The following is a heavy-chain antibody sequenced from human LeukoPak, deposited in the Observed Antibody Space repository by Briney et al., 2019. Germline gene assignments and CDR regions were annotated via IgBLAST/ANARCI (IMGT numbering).Heavy chain of an antibody. Sequence: GASXXVSCKASGYTFTSYGISWVRQAPGEGVERMGWISAYNGNTNYAQKLQGRVTMTTDTSTSTAYMELRSLRSDDTAVYYCARGDTAMAASDYWGQGTLVTVSS. CDR1: GYTFTSYG. CDR3: ARGDTAMAASDY. D-gene: IGHD5-18*01. J-gene: IGHJ4*02. V-gene: IGHV1-18*01. CDR2: ISAYNGNT.